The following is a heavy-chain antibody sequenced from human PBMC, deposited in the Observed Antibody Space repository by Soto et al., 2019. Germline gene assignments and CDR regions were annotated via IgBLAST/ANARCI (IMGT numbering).Heavy chain of an antibody. CDR2: INPNTGET. Sequence: ASVKVSCKASGYTFTGYRMHWVRQAPGQGLEWMGWINPNTGETNLAQKFQGRVTMTRDTSISTAYMELSRLRSDDTAVYYCARTSLGWFGELLIDYWGQGTLVTVSS. CDR1: GYTFTGYR. D-gene: IGHD3-10*01. V-gene: IGHV1-2*02. J-gene: IGHJ4*02. CDR3: ARTSLGWFGELLIDY.